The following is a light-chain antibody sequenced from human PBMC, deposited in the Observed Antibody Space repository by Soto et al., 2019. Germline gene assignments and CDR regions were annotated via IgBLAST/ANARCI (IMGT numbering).Light chain of an antibody. CDR1: PSLTIGY. Sequence: VPTQSPCTLSLSPGESATLSCSASPSLTIGYLAWFQQKPGQAPRLLIYGARTRATGVPDRFSASGSGTDFSLTISRLEPEDFAVYYCQQYGTSPWTFGQGTKVDIK. CDR2: GAR. V-gene: IGKV3-20*01. CDR3: QQYGTSPWT. J-gene: IGKJ1*01.